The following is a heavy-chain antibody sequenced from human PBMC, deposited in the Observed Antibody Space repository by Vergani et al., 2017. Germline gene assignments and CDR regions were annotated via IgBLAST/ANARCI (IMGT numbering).Heavy chain of an antibody. CDR3: ARVSRFSDPRHYYHYHYMDV. J-gene: IGHJ6*03. V-gene: IGHV4-34*01. CDR1: GGSFTKYY. CDR2: VNHSGSI. Sequence: QVQLQQWGAGLLKPSETLSLKCAVYGGSFTKYYWSWIRQPPGKGLEWIGEVNHSGSINYSPSLKSGVTISTDTSKQQFSLTLSSVTAADTAVYYCARVSRFSDPRHYYHYHYMDVWGDGTTVTVS. D-gene: IGHD2-21*02.